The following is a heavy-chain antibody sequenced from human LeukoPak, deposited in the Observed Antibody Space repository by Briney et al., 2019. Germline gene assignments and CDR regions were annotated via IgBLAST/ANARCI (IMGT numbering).Heavy chain of an antibody. Sequence: GGSLTLSRAPSGFTFGDYSVKCVRHPPGGGLGWISYIGIDSDNTNYAESVKGRFTISDDKAKNSLYLQVNGLRVEDRAVYYCARDYKYAFDNWVQGTLVTVSS. D-gene: IGHD5-24*01. V-gene: IGHV3-11*06. CDR1: GFTFGDYS. CDR2: IGIDSDNT. J-gene: IGHJ4*02. CDR3: ARDYKYAFDN.